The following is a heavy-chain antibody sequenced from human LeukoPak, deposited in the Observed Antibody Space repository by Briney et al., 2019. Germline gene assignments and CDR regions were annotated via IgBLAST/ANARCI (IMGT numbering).Heavy chain of an antibody. D-gene: IGHD3-10*01. CDR1: GFTFSDHY. CDR3: ARDHDYGPGY. J-gene: IGHJ4*02. V-gene: IGHV1-2*02. Sequence: ASVKVSCKTSGFTFSDHYMHWLRQAPGQGLEWMGWIKPDSVATNYAQKFQGRFTMSRDMSISTVYMEQTSLTSDDTAMYWCARDHDYGPGYWGQGTLVTVSA. CDR2: IKPDSVAT.